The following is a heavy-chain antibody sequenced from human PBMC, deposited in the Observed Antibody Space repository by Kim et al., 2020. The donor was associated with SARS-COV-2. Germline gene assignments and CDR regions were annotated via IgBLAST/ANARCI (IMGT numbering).Heavy chain of an antibody. D-gene: IGHD4-17*01. CDR3: ARVNGDPSEVKNNWFDP. CDR2: IWYDGSNK. Sequence: GGSLRLSCAASGFTFSSYGMHWVRQAPGKGLEWVAVIWYDGSNKYYADSVKGRFTISRDNSKNTLYLQMNSLRAEDTAVYYCARVNGDPSEVKNNWFDPWGQGTLVTVSS. CDR1: GFTFSSYG. J-gene: IGHJ5*02. V-gene: IGHV3-33*01.